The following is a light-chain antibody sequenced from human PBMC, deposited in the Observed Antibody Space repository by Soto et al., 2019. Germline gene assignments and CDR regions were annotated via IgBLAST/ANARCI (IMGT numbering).Light chain of an antibody. CDR2: DAS. Sequence: DIQMTQSPSTLSASVGDRVTITCRASQSISSWLAWYQQKPGKAPKLLIYDASSLESGVPSRFSGSGSGTEFTLTISSLQPDDFATYYCQQYNSYSGTFGQVTTLEIK. CDR1: QSISSW. V-gene: IGKV1-5*01. J-gene: IGKJ2*01. CDR3: QQYNSYSGT.